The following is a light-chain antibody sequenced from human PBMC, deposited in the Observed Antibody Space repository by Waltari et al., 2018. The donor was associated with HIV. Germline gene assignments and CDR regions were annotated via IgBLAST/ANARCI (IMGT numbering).Light chain of an antibody. CDR3: QQYDDLQS. CDR2: DAS. J-gene: IGKJ2*03. CDR1: EDINNS. Sequence: DIQMTQSPSSLSASVGDRVSITCQASEDINNSLNWYQQKPGKAPKLLIYDASNLETGVPSRFSGSGSGTHFSFTINSLQPEDIATYYCQQYDDLQSFGQGTKLEIK. V-gene: IGKV1-33*01.